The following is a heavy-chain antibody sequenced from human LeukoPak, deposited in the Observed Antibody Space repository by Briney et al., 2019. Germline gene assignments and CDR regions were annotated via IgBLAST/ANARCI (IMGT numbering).Heavy chain of an antibody. V-gene: IGHV3-7*01. CDR3: VRDGGVSVYDLLDD. CDR1: GFIFSNYW. J-gene: IGHJ4*02. D-gene: IGHD5/OR15-5a*01. Sequence: GGSLRLSCAASGFIFSNYWMNWVRQAPGKGLEWLAHIKYDGSNKYYTDSVKARFTISRDNAKNTLSLQMNSLRAEDTAVYYCVRDGGVSVYDLLDDWGQGTLVTVSS. CDR2: IKYDGSNK.